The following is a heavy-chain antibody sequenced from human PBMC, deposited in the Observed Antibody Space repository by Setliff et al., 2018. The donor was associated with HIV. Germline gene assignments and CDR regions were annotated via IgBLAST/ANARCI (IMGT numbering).Heavy chain of an antibody. D-gene: IGHD1-1*01. J-gene: IGHJ4*02. Sequence: SETLSLTCAVSGVSVTSHFWSWIRQPPGKGLEWIGEVSPIGETTYSQSLKDRVTISIDTSKHHFSLKLNSVTAADTAVYYCARERSLITVRRYFDNWGQGTLVTVSS. CDR3: ARERSLITVRRYFDN. CDR1: GVSVTSHF. V-gene: IGHV4-34*01. CDR2: VSPIGET.